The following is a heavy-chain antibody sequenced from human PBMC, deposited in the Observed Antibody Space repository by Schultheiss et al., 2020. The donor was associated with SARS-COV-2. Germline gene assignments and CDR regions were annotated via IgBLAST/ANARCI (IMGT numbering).Heavy chain of an antibody. CDR3: ARGPNDYGGPMAFDI. J-gene: IGHJ3*02. D-gene: IGHD4-23*01. CDR2: ISGSGGST. CDR1: GFTFSSYG. V-gene: IGHV3-21*01. Sequence: GESLKISCAASGFTFSSYGMHWVRQAPGKGLEWVSAISGSGGSTYYADSVKGRFTISRDNAKNSLYLQMNSLRAEDTAVYYCARGPNDYGGPMAFDIWGQGTMVTVSS.